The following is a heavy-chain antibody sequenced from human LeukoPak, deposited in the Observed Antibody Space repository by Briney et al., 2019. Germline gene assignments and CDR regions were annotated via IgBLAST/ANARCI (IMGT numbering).Heavy chain of an antibody. CDR2: IFGSGGSP. Sequence: GGSLRLSCAASGFTFSSYTMNWVRQAPGKGLEWVAGIFGSGGSPHYADPVKGRFTISRDNSRNTVYLQINSLRAEDTAVYYCGKTTVGYSSGQKPAWPVDYWGQGTLVTVSS. D-gene: IGHD5-18*01. CDR3: GKTTVGYSSGQKPAWPVDY. CDR1: GFTFSSYT. V-gene: IGHV3-23*01. J-gene: IGHJ4*02.